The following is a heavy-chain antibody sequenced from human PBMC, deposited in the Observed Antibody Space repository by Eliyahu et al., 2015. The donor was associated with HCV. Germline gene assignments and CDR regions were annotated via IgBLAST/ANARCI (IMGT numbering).Heavy chain of an antibody. Sequence: QVQLKQWGAGLLKPSETLSLTCAVYGGSFSGYXWTWIRQAPGKGLEWIGEINHRGNTKYNPSLKSRVTISEDASKNQFSLNLRSVTAADTAVYYCATLAEVISHTGGWLDPWGQGTPVTVSS. V-gene: IGHV4-34*02. J-gene: IGHJ5*02. CDR3: ATLAEVISHTGGWLDP. D-gene: IGHD2-21*01. CDR1: GGSFSGYX. CDR2: INHRGNT.